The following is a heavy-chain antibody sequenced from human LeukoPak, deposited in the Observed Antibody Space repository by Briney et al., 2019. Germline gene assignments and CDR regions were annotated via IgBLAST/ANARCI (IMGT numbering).Heavy chain of an antibody. CDR3: AKDMGPKGKQLFDY. CDR1: GFTFDDYA. Sequence: PGRSLRLSCAASGFTFDDYAMHCVRQAPGKGLEWVSGISWNSGSIGYADSVKGRFTISRDNAKNSLYLQMNSLRAEDTALYYCAKDMGPKGKQLFDYWGQGTLVTVSS. D-gene: IGHD1-1*01. V-gene: IGHV3-9*01. CDR2: ISWNSGSI. J-gene: IGHJ4*02.